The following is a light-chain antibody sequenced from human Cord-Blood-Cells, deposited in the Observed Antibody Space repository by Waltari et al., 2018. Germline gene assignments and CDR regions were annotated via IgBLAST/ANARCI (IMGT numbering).Light chain of an antibody. V-gene: IGKV1-39*01. CDR3: QQSYSTLT. Sequence: DIQMTQSPSSLSASVGDRVTITCRASQSISSYLNWYQQKPGKAPKLLIYAASSLQSGVPSRFAVSGSETELTCTISSLQPEEFATYYWQQSYSTLTFGPRTKVSI. J-gene: IGKJ3*01. CDR1: QSISSY. CDR2: AAS.